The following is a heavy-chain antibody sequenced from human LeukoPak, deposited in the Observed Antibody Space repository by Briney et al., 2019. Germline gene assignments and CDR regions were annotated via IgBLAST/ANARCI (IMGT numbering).Heavy chain of an antibody. V-gene: IGHV3-30*02. Sequence: PGGSLRLSCAASGFTFSIYGMHWVRQAPGKGMEWVAFIRYDGSNKYYADSVKGQFTISRDNSKNTLYLQMNSLRAEDTAVYYCANFEGRRIWGQGTMVTVSS. J-gene: IGHJ3*02. CDR1: GFTFSIYG. CDR3: ANFEGRRI. D-gene: IGHD3-9*01. CDR2: IRYDGSNK.